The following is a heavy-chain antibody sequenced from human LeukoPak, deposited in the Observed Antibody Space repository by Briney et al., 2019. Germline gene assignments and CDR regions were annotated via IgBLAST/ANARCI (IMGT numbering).Heavy chain of an antibody. CDR3: ASARDGNFYWDY. Sequence: GASLKISCQLSGYTFGTYWIGWLRQMPGKGLEWMGIIHLRDSLTYYSPSWQGQVIISDDKSISTAYLQWNSLTASDSGIYYCASARDGNFYWDYWAQGTLVTVAS. CDR1: GYTFGTYW. V-gene: IGHV5-51*01. CDR2: IHLRDSLT. J-gene: IGHJ4*02. D-gene: IGHD3-9*01.